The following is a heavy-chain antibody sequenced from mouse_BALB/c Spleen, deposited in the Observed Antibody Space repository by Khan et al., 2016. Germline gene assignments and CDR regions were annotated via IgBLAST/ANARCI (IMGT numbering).Heavy chain of an antibody. J-gene: IGHJ1*01. CDR2: KNTETGEP. V-gene: IGHV9-2-1*01. CDR3: ARRVRWYFEV. D-gene: IGHD2-14*01. CDR1: GFTFTDYS. Sequence: QIQLVQSRPELKKPGETVKISCKASGFTFTDYSMHWVKQAPGKGLKWMGWKNTETGEPTYADDFKGRLAFSLETSATPAYLQINNLKNEDTDTYVCARRVRWYFEVWGAGTAVTVAS.